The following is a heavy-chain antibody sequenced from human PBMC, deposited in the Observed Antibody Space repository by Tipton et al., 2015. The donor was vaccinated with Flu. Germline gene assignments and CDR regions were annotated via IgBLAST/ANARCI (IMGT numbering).Heavy chain of an antibody. CDR1: GGSISNYY. CDR3: ARLTGYTAQSYFDA. J-gene: IGHJ4*02. Sequence: TLSLTCTVAGGSISNYYWSWIRQPPGKGLEWIAYIYYSGYPTYNPSLRSRVTISVDTSRHQFSLKVRSVTAADTAVYFCARLTGYTAQSYFDAWGQGIPVTVSS. D-gene: IGHD1-14*01. V-gene: IGHV4-59*08. CDR2: IYYSGYP.